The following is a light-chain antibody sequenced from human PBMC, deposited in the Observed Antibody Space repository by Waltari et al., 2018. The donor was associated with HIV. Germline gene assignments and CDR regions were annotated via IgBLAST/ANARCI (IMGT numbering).Light chain of an antibody. CDR1: NIDVGTYNL. CDR3: LTYVSDSGTWK. J-gene: IGLJ3*02. Sequence: QSPLTQPASVSGNPGQSVTITCTGTNIDVGTYNLVSWYQQHPGKAPKLLIYDVSKRPSGVSSRFSGSKSGYWASLTISGLLTEDESYYYCLTYVSDSGTWKFGGGTYLTV. CDR2: DVS. V-gene: IGLV2-23*02.